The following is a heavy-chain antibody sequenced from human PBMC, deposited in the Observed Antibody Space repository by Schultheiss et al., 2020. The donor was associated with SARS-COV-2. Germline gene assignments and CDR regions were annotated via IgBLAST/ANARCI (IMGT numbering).Heavy chain of an antibody. V-gene: IGHV4-61*08. Sequence: SETLSLTCTVSGGSISSGDYYWSWIRQPPGKGLEWIGYIYYSGSTNYNPSLKNRVTISVDTSKNQFSLKLSSVTAADTAVYYCARAHQYCSGGSCYPDAFDIWGQGTMVTVSS. D-gene: IGHD2-15*01. J-gene: IGHJ3*02. CDR1: GGSISSGDYY. CDR3: ARAHQYCSGGSCYPDAFDI. CDR2: IYYSGST.